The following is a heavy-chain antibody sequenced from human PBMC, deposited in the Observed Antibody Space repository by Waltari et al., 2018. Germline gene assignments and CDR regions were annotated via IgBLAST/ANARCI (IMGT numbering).Heavy chain of an antibody. CDR1: GFTFRNYA. J-gene: IGHJ5*02. Sequence: EVQLLESGGGLVQPGGSLRLSCAASGFTFRNYAMSWVRQAPGKGLAGVCGISDSGATTYSADSVKGRFTISRDKSKNALFLQMNSLRGEDTAVYYWAKDRVEGSSSPNWFDPWGQGTLVTVSS. CDR3: AKDRVEGSSSPNWFDP. V-gene: IGHV3-23*01. CDR2: ISDSGATT. D-gene: IGHD6-13*01.